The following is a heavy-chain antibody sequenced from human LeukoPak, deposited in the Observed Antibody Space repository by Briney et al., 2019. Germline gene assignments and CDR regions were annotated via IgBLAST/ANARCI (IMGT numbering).Heavy chain of an antibody. CDR3: ARHRTGGGGVVYDFWSGYYDAFDI. J-gene: IGHJ3*02. V-gene: IGHV4-39*01. CDR2: IYYSGST. D-gene: IGHD3-3*01. CDR1: GGSISSSSYY. Sequence: SETLSLTCTVSGGSISSSSYYWGWIRQPPGKGLEWIGSIYYSGSTYYNPSLKSRVTISVDTSKNQFSLKLSSVTAADTAVYYCARHRTGGGGVVYDFWSGYYDAFDIWGQGKMVTVSS.